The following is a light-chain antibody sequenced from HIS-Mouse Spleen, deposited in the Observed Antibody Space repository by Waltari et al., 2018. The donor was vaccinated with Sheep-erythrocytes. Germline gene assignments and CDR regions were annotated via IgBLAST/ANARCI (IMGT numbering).Light chain of an antibody. J-gene: IGKJ2*01. CDR2: GAS. CDR1: QSVSSK. V-gene: IGKV3-15*01. Sequence: EIVMTQSPATLSVSPGERATLSCRASQSVSSKLAWYQQKPGQAPRLLIYGASTRATGITDRFSGSGSGTELTLTISSMQSEDFAVYYCKQYNNWPSFGQGTKVEIK. CDR3: KQYNNWPS.